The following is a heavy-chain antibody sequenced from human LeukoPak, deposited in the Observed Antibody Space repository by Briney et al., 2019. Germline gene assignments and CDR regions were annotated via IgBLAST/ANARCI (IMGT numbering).Heavy chain of an antibody. Sequence: SETLSLTCTVSGDSINSFYWSWIRQPPGKGLEWIGYVFHTGDTNSNPSLKSRVTVSLDTSTSQVSLRLTSVTAADTAVYYCARHPFATPFDHWGRGILVTVSS. J-gene: IGHJ4*02. D-gene: IGHD2-15*01. V-gene: IGHV4-59*08. CDR1: GDSINSFY. CDR2: VFHTGDT. CDR3: ARHPFATPFDH.